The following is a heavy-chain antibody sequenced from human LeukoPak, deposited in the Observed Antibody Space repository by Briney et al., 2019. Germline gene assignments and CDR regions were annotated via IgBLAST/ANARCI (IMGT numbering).Heavy chain of an antibody. CDR2: ISGSGENT. Sequence: GGSLRLSWAGSGFTSSTYGMSWVRQAPRKGLEWVSHISGSGENTYYADSVKGRFTISRDNSKNTLYLQMNSLRAEDTAVYYCAKELSSRRPFDYWGQGALVTVSS. CDR1: GFTSSTYG. J-gene: IGHJ4*02. V-gene: IGHV3-23*01. CDR3: AKELSSRRPFDY. D-gene: IGHD6-13*01.